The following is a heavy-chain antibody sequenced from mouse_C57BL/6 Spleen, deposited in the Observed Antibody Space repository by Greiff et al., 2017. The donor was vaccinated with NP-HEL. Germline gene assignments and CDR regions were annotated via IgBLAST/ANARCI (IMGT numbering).Heavy chain of an antibody. CDR1: GYTFTSYW. CDR3: ASITTVVATYGENFDY. Sequence: QVQLQQPGAELVKPGASVKLSCKASGYTFTSYWMHWVKQRPGPGLEWIGMIHPNSGSTNYNEKFKSKATLTVDKSSSTAYMQLSSLTSEDSAVYYCASITTVVATYGENFDYWGQGTTLTVSS. J-gene: IGHJ2*01. CDR2: IHPNSGST. V-gene: IGHV1-64*01. D-gene: IGHD1-1*01.